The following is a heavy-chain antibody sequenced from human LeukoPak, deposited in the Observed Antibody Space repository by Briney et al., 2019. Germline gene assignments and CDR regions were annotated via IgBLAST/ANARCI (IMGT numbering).Heavy chain of an antibody. CDR3: AREVGLGMYNWFDP. Sequence: SETLSLNCTVSGCSISYYYWYWLRHPPGKGLECMGYLYHSGSNNYNPSLKSRVTISVDTSKNQFSLKLRSVTAADTAVYYCAREVGLGMYNWFDPWGQGTLVTVSS. J-gene: IGHJ5*02. D-gene: IGHD3-16*01. V-gene: IGHV4-59*01. CDR2: LYHSGSN. CDR1: GCSISYYY.